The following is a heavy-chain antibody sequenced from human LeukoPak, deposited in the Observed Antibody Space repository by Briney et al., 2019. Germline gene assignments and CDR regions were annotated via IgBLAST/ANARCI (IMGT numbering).Heavy chain of an antibody. CDR1: GFTFSSYA. V-gene: IGHV3-23*01. J-gene: IGHJ4*02. CDR2: IVGNGGSR. Sequence: GSLRLSCVASGFTFSSYAMSWVRQAPGKGLEWVSAIVGNGGSRYYADFVKGRFTISRNDSKNTLYLQMSSLRTEDTAVYYCAKDLCSGGSCRRYFDYWGQGTLVTVSS. D-gene: IGHD2-15*01. CDR3: AKDLCSGGSCRRYFDY.